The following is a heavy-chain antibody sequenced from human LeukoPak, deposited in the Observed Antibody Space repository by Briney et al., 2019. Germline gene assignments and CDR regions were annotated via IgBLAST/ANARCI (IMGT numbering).Heavy chain of an antibody. V-gene: IGHV3-21*01. CDR3: ARDGYSYPSYFDY. CDR1: GFTFSSYS. Sequence: PGGSLRLSCAASGFTFSSYSMNWVRQAPGKGLEWVSSISSSSSYIYYADSVKGRFTISRDNAKNSLYLQMNSLRAEDTAVYYCARDGYSYPSYFDYWGQGTLVTVSS. CDR2: ISSSSSYI. J-gene: IGHJ4*02. D-gene: IGHD5-24*01.